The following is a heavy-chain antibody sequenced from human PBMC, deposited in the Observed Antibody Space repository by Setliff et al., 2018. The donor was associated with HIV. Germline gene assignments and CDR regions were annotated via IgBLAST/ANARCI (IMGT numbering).Heavy chain of an antibody. CDR3: ARRTFGSGRLDP. Sequence: SETLSLTCSVSGDSISSGSYYWSWIRLPAGKGLEWIGQIHTTGSTNYNPSLESRLTISIDTSKNQFSLKLKAVTATETAVYYCARRTFGSGRLDPWGQGTLVTVSS. J-gene: IGHJ5*02. D-gene: IGHD3-16*01. V-gene: IGHV4-61*09. CDR2: IHTTGST. CDR1: GDSISSGSYY.